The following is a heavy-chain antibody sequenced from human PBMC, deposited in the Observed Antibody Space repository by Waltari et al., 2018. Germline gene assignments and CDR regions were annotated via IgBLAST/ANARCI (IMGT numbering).Heavy chain of an antibody. J-gene: IGHJ6*02. CDR2: ISGPAPET. Sequence: EVRLLESGGALVQPGGSLRLSCAASGFPFGNYYMVWVRQAPGGGLEWVSTISGPAPETVYADSVKGRFTISRDNSKTTLYLQMNSLRVEDAAVYYCAREMLPEDGYGMDVWGHGTTVSVSS. CDR1: GFPFGNYY. CDR3: AREMLPEDGYGMDV. V-gene: IGHV3-23*01. D-gene: IGHD2-15*01.